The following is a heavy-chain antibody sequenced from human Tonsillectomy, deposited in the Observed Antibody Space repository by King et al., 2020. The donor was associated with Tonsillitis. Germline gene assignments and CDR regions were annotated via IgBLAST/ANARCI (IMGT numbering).Heavy chain of an antibody. V-gene: IGHV4-34*01. CDR1: GGSFSGYY. Sequence: VQLPQWGAGLLKPSETLSLTCAVYGGSFSGYYWNWIRQPPGKGLEWIGEINHSGSTNHNPSLKSRVTISVDRTKNHFSLKLSSVTAADTAVYYCARDGYSRGWQASTNRFDPWGQGTLVTVSS. D-gene: IGHD6-19*01. CDR3: ARDGYSRGWQASTNRFDP. CDR2: INHSGST. J-gene: IGHJ5*02.